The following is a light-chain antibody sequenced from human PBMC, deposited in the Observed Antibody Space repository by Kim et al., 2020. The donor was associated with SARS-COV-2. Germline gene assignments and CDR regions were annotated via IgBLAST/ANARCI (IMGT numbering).Light chain of an antibody. V-gene: IGKV1-5*01. Sequence: GDSVTITCRASQSIGTWLAWYQQKPGQAPKLLIHEAFTLETGVPSRFSGSGSGTEFTLTIASPQPDDFATYYCQQYNTFSGTFGQGTKV. CDR3: QQYNTFSGT. CDR2: EAF. J-gene: IGKJ1*01. CDR1: QSIGTW.